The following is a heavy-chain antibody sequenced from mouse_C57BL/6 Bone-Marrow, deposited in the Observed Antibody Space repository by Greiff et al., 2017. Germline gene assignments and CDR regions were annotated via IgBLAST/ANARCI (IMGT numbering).Heavy chain of an antibody. D-gene: IGHD1-1*01. CDR1: GFNITDYY. Sequence: VQLKASGAELVKPGASVKLSCTASGFNITDYYMHWVKQRTEQGLELIGRIDPEDGETKYAPKFQGKATITADTSSNTAYLQDSSRTSEDAAVDYCGLYYYGSSYDCDYWGQGTTLTVSS. CDR2: IDPEDGET. V-gene: IGHV14-2*01. J-gene: IGHJ2*01. CDR3: GLYYYGSSYDCDY.